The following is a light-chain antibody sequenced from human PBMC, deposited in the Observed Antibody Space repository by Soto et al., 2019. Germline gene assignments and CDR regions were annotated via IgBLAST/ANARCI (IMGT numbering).Light chain of an antibody. V-gene: IGKV3-20*01. CDR2: GAS. J-gene: IGKJ5*01. Sequence: EIVLTQSPGTLSLSPGERATLSCRASQSVSSSYLAWYQQKPGQAPRLLIYGASSRATGIPDRFSGSGSGTDFTLPISRLEPKDFAVYYCQQYGSSITFGQGTRREIK. CDR1: QSVSSSY. CDR3: QQYGSSIT.